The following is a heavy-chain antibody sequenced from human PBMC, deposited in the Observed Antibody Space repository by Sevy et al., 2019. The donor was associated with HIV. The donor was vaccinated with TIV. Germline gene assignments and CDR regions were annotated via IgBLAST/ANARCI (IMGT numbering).Heavy chain of an antibody. V-gene: IGHV1-3*01. CDR2: INAGNGNT. CDR1: GYTFTSYA. Sequence: ASVKVSCKASGYTFTSYAMHWVRQAPGQRLEWMGWINAGNGNTKYSRRFQGRVTLTRDTSAGTAYMELSSLRYEDTAVYYCARDHVVGYDFWSGYHARGGDAFDIWGQGTMVTVSS. D-gene: IGHD3-3*01. J-gene: IGHJ3*02. CDR3: ARDHVVGYDFWSGYHARGGDAFDI.